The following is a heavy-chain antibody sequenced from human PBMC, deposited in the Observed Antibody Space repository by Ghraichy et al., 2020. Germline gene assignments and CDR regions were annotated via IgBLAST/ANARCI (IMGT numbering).Heavy chain of an antibody. J-gene: IGHJ4*02. D-gene: IGHD3-22*01. Sequence: GESLNISCAASGFTFSSYAMSWVRQAPGKGLEWVSAISGSGGSTYYADSVKGRFTISRDNSKNTLYLQMNSLRAEDTAVYYCAKEPHDSGGGGFDYWGQGTLVTVSS. CDR1: GFTFSSYA. CDR3: AKEPHDSGGGGFDY. V-gene: IGHV3-23*01. CDR2: ISGSGGST.